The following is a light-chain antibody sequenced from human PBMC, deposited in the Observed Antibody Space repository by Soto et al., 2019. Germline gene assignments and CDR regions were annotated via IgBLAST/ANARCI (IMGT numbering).Light chain of an antibody. J-gene: IGKJ4*01. CDR2: GAS. V-gene: IGKV1-13*02. Sequence: AIPLTQSPSSLSASVGDRVTITCRPSQGINSALAWFHQKPGRAPKLLIHGASSLESGVPSRISGSGSETDFTLTISSLQPEDVATYYCQQFNSFPFTFGGGTTVEIK. CDR1: QGINSA. CDR3: QQFNSFPFT.